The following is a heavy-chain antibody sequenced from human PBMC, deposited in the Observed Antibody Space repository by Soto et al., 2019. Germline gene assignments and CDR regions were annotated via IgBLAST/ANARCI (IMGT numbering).Heavy chain of an antibody. J-gene: IGHJ4*02. D-gene: IGHD2-15*01. Sequence: VQLVESGGGLVQPGGSLRLCCVASGFTFSINWMSWIRQSPGKGLQWVATIKEDGSQRYVVDSVTGRFTISRDNPTTALYMQMTSLRAEDTSVYYCVRMLRQSQGADWGQGTLVTVSS. CDR3: VRMLRQSQGAD. V-gene: IGHV3-7*04. CDR1: GFTFSINW. CDR2: IKEDGSQR.